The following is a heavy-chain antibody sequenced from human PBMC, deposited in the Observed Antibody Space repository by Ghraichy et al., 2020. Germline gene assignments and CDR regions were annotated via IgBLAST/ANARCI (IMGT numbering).Heavy chain of an antibody. CDR1: GFTFSNYA. CDR3: AKDASTTGTACRFES. Sequence: ETLSLTCAASGFTFSNYAMNWVRQAPGKGLEWVSTITGSGGRTYHADSVKGRFTISRDNSKNTLHLQMNSLRAEDTAVYYCAKDASTTGTACRFESWGQGTLVTVSS. V-gene: IGHV3-23*01. CDR2: ITGSGGRT. D-gene: IGHD1-1*01. J-gene: IGHJ4*02.